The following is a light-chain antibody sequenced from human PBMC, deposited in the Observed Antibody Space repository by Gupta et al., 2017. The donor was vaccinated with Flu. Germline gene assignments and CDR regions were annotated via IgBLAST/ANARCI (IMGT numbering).Light chain of an antibody. Sequence: QSVLTQPHSAAGAPGPRVTISCSGSSSNIGSNTVNWYQQLPGTAPKLLIYSNNQRPSGVPDRFSGSKSGTSASLAISGLQSEDEADYYCAAWDDSLNGQVFGGGTKLTVL. J-gene: IGLJ3*02. V-gene: IGLV1-44*01. CDR3: AAWDDSLNGQV. CDR1: SSNIGSNT. CDR2: SNN.